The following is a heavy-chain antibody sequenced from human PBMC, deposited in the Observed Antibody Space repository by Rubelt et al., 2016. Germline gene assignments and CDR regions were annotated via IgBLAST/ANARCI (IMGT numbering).Heavy chain of an antibody. CDR2: ISYDGSNK. CDR3: ARVESSTYYYYGMDV. D-gene: IGHD6-6*01. J-gene: IGHJ6*02. Sequence: ISYDGSNKYYADSVKGRFTISRDNSKNTLYLQMNSLRAEDTAVYYCARVESSTYYYYGMDVWGQGTTVTVSS. V-gene: IGHV3-30*07.